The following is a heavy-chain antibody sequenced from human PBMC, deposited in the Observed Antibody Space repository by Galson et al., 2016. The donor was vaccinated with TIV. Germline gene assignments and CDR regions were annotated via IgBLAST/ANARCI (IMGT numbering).Heavy chain of an antibody. V-gene: IGHV3-33*01. J-gene: IGHJ4*02. CDR1: GFTFGSYG. CDR2: VWFDGSNK. CDR3: AREFRDYYFDY. D-gene: IGHD3/OR15-3a*01. Sequence: SLRLSCAASGFTFGSYGVHWVRQAPGKGLEWVTGVWFDGSNKYYADSVKGRFTVPRDNSKNTLYLQMNSLRAEDTAVYYCAREFRDYYFDYWGQGTLVTVSS.